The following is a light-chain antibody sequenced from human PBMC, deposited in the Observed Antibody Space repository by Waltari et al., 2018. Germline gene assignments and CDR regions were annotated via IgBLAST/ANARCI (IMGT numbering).Light chain of an antibody. CDR1: SSNIGSNT. J-gene: IGLJ3*02. CDR3: AAWDDSLNGHWV. Sequence: QSVLTQPPSASGTPGQRVTISCSGSSSNIGSNTVTWYQQLPGTAPKVLIYSNNQRPSGVPDRFSGSKSGTSASLAISGLQSEDEADYYCAAWDDSLNGHWVFGGGTKLTVL. V-gene: IGLV1-44*01. CDR2: SNN.